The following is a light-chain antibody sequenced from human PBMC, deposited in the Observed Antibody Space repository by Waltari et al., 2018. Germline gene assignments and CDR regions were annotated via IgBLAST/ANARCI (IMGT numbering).Light chain of an antibody. CDR1: TSNIGYNT. CDR3: AAWDDTLNLYV. Sequence: QSVLTQPPSASGTLGRTVTISCSGYTSNIGYNTVNWYQQLPRTAPKLLMYNNNRRPARVPDRFSGSKAGTAASLAISGLQSDDEADYYCAAWDDTLNLYVFGTGTKLTVL. J-gene: IGLJ1*01. V-gene: IGLV1-44*01. CDR2: NNN.